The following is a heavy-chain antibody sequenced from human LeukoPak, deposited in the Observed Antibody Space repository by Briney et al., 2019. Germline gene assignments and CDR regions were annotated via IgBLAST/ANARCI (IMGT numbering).Heavy chain of an antibody. D-gene: IGHD1-26*01. J-gene: IGHJ4*02. CDR2: INPNSGDT. CDR1: GHTLTGYY. CDR3: ATEERWDQLGRDKHYFDY. V-gene: IGHV1-2*02. Sequence: GASVKVSCKASGHTLTGYYIHWVRQAPGQGLEWMGWINPNSGDTTYAQNFQGRVTMTRDMSINTAYMELSGLRSDDAAIYYCATEERWDQLGRDKHYFDYWGQGTLVTVSS.